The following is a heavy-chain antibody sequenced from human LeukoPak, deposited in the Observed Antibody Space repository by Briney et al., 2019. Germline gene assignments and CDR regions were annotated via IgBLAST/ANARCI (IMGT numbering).Heavy chain of an antibody. CDR1: GYTFTGYY. CDR3: ATYYYDSSGYPPYYYMDV. Sequence: ASVKVSCKASGYTFTGYYMHWVRQAPGQGLEWMGRINPNSGGTNYAQKFQGRVTMTRDASISTAYMELSRLRSDDTAVYYCATYYYDSSGYPPYYYMDVWGKGTTVTVSS. V-gene: IGHV1-2*06. J-gene: IGHJ6*03. D-gene: IGHD3-22*01. CDR2: INPNSGGT.